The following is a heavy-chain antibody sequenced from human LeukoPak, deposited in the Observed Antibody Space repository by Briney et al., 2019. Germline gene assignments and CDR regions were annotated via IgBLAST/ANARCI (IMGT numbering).Heavy chain of an antibody. CDR3: AGGAPEYQLLRDAFDI. Sequence: SETLSLTCTVSGGSISSYYWSWIRQPARKGLEWIGRIYTSGSTNYNPSLKSRVTMSVDTSKNQFSLKLSSVTAADTAVYYCAGGAPEYQLLRDAFDIWGQGTMVTVSS. D-gene: IGHD2-2*01. CDR2: IYTSGST. V-gene: IGHV4-4*07. J-gene: IGHJ3*02. CDR1: GGSISSYY.